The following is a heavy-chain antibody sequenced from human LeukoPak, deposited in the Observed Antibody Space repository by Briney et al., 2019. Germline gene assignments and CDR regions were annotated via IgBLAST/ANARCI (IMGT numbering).Heavy chain of an antibody. V-gene: IGHV1-69*11. CDR2: IIPILSTA. CDR1: GGTFSSYA. Sequence: GASVKVSCKASGGTFSSYAISWVRQAPGQGLEWMGRIIPILSTANYAQKFQGRVTITADESTSTAYMELSSLRSEDTAVYYCARGFLDLVGDGYNYGFLDYWGQGTLVTVSS. D-gene: IGHD5-24*01. J-gene: IGHJ4*02. CDR3: ARGFLDLVGDGYNYGFLDY.